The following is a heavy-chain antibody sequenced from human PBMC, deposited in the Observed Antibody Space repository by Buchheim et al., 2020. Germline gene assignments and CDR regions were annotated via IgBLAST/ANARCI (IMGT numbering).Heavy chain of an antibody. CDR1: GFTFSSYA. J-gene: IGHJ6*02. CDR3: ARDNGPEWLVPYYYYGMDV. CDR2: ISYDGSNK. V-gene: IGHV3-30-3*01. D-gene: IGHD6-19*01. Sequence: QVQLVESGGGVVQPGRSLRLSCAASGFTFSSYAMHWVRQAPGKGLEWVAVISYDGSNKYYADSVKGRFTISRDNSKNTLYLQMNSLRAEDTAVYYCARDNGPEWLVPYYYYGMDVWGQGTT.